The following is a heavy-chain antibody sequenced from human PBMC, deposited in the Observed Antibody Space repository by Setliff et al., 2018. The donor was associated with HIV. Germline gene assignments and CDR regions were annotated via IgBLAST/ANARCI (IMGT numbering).Heavy chain of an antibody. D-gene: IGHD3-3*01. CDR1: GFTFGSYT. J-gene: IGHJ6*03. Sequence: GGSLRLSCEASGFTFGSYTMSWVRQAPGKGLEWLSVIYSGSGATNYADSVKGRFTISRDNSKNMLYLQMNSLRVDDTAIYHCAKETPMGLEWSSPDPRNYNAYYYMDVWGEGTTVTSP. CDR2: IYSGSGAT. V-gene: IGHV3-23*03. CDR3: AKETPMGLEWSSPDPRNYNAYYYMDV.